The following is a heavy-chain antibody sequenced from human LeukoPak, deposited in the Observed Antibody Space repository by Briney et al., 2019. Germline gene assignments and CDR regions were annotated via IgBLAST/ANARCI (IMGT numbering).Heavy chain of an antibody. Sequence: GGSLRLPCAASGFIFRHYGMSWVRQAPGKGLEWVAAISGSAGGTYYADSVKGRFTISRDNSKNTLYLQMKSLRVEDTAIYYCAKLRFLEWFTNFDYWGRGTLVTVSS. CDR1: GFIFRHYG. CDR2: ISGSAGGT. CDR3: AKLRFLEWFTNFDY. J-gene: IGHJ4*02. V-gene: IGHV3-23*01. D-gene: IGHD3-3*01.